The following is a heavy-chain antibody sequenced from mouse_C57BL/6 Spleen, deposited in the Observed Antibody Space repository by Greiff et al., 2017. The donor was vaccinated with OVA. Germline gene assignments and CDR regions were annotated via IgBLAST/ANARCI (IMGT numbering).Heavy chain of an antibody. D-gene: IGHD1-1*01. J-gene: IGHJ4*01. CDR2: INPNNGGT. Sequence: EVQLQQSGPELVKPGASVKISCKASGYTFTDYYMNWVKQCHGKSLEWIGDINPNNGGTSYNQKFKGKATLTVDKSSSTAYMELRSLTSEDSAVYYCAREGYYYGSSYAMDYWGQGTSVTVSS. CDR1: GYTFTDYY. CDR3: AREGYYYGSSYAMDY. V-gene: IGHV1-26*01.